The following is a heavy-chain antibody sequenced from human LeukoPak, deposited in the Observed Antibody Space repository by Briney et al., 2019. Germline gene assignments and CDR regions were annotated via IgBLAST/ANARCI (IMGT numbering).Heavy chain of an antibody. CDR1: GYTLTELS. Sequence: EASVKVSCKVSGYTLTELSMHWVRQAPGKGLEWMGGFDPEDGETIYAQKFQGRVTMTEDTSTDTAYMELSSLRSEDTAVYYCAAYFWSEYYYMDVWGKGTTVTVSS. CDR2: FDPEDGET. D-gene: IGHD3-3*01. J-gene: IGHJ6*03. CDR3: AAYFWSEYYYMDV. V-gene: IGHV1-24*01.